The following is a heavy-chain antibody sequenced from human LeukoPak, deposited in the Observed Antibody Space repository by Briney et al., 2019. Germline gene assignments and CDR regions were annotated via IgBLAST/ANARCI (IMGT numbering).Heavy chain of an antibody. CDR1: GGSISSSSYY. CDR3: ARYYYGSGSLSFDY. Sequence: SETLSLTCTVSGGSISSSSYYWGWIRQPPGKGLEWIGSIYYSGSTYYNPSLESRVTISVDTSKNQFSLKLSSVTAADTAVYYCARYYYGSGSLSFDYWGQGTLVTVSS. J-gene: IGHJ4*02. CDR2: IYYSGST. D-gene: IGHD3-10*01. V-gene: IGHV4-39*01.